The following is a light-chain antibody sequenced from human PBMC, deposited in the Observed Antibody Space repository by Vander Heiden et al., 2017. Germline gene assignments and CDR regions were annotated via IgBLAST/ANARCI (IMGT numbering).Light chain of an antibody. CDR1: QSVSSY. Sequence: EIVLTQSPATLSLFPGERATLSCRASQSVSSYLAWYQQKPGQAPRLLIYDASSRATGIPARFSGSGYGTDFTLTISSREPEDFAVYYCQQPCKWPFLTFGPGTKVDIK. J-gene: IGKJ3*01. V-gene: IGKV3-11*01. CDR2: DAS. CDR3: QQPCKWPFLT.